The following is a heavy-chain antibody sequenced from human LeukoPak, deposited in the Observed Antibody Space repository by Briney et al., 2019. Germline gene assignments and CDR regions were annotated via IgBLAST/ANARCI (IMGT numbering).Heavy chain of an antibody. D-gene: IGHD1-1*01. CDR1: GGSFSGYY. V-gene: IGHV4-34*01. CDR2: INHSGST. Sequence: PSETLSLTCAVYGGSFSGYYWSWIRQPPGKGLEWIGEINHSGSTNYNPSLKSRVTISVDTSKNQFSLKLSSVTAADTAVYYCARRRSDWNYFDYWGQGTLVTVSS. J-gene: IGHJ4*02. CDR3: ARRRSDWNYFDY.